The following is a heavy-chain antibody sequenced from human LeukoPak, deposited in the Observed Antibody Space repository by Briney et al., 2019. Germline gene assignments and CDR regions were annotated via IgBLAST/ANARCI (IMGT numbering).Heavy chain of an antibody. CDR1: GYTFTSYG. CDR3: ARGSPQVRLGELSAAYGDDY. V-gene: IGHV1-18*01. J-gene: IGHJ4*02. CDR2: ISAYNGNT. Sequence: ASVEVSCKASGYTFTSYGISWVRQAPGQGLEWMGWISAYNGNTNYAQKLQGRVTMTTDTSTSTAYMELRSLRSDDTAVYYCARGSPQVRLGELSAAYGDDYWGQGTLVTVSS. D-gene: IGHD3-16*02.